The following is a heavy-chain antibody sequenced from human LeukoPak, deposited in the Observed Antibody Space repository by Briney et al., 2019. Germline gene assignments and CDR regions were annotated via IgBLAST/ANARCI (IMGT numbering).Heavy chain of an antibody. Sequence: PSKTLSLTCTVSGGSISSSSYYWGWIRQPPGKGLEWIGSIYYSGSTYYNPPLKSRVTISVDTSKDQFSLKLSSVTAADTAVYYCARGPAAAAPGFDYWGQGTLVTVSS. CDR1: GGSISSSSYY. D-gene: IGHD6-13*01. CDR3: ARGPAAAAPGFDY. CDR2: IYYSGST. J-gene: IGHJ4*02. V-gene: IGHV4-39*01.